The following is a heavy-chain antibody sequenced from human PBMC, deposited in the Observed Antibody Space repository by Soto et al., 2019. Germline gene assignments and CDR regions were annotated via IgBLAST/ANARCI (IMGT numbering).Heavy chain of an antibody. CDR2: ISSSGST. CDR1: GGSISNYY. V-gene: IGHV4-4*07. D-gene: IGHD3-3*01. CDR3: ARDATILTRAMDV. Sequence: QVQLQQSGPGLVKPSETLSLTCTVSGGSISNYYWSWIRQTAGKGLEWIGRISSSGSTNYNPSLKSRVTMSMDTSEKQFYLNLRSVTAADTAVYYCARDATILTRAMDVWGQGTTVSVSS. J-gene: IGHJ6*01.